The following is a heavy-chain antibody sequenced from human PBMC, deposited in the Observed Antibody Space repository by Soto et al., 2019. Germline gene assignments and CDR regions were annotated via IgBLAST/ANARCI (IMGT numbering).Heavy chain of an antibody. J-gene: IGHJ5*02. V-gene: IGHV1-3*01. CDR3: ARSPSRMAAETQLDP. CDR2: INGGAGDT. Sequence: QVQLVQSGAEVRKSGVSVKISCKASGYTFTSYAIHWLRQAPGQRLEWMGWINGGAGDTRYSVNFQGRVTFTRDTAATTGFMDLSSLSSADTAIYYCARSPSRMAAETQLDPWGQGTLVTVSS. CDR1: GYTFTSYA. D-gene: IGHD6-6*01.